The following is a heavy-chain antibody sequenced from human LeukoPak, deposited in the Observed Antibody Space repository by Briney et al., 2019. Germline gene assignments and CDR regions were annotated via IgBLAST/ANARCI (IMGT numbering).Heavy chain of an antibody. CDR2: IKQDGSEK. CDR1: GFTFSSYW. V-gene: IGHV3-7*01. CDR3: AAIRLEDCGGDCYSDDY. D-gene: IGHD2-21*01. Sequence: GGSLRLSCAASGFTFSSYWMSWVRQAPGKGLEWVANIKQDGSEKYYVDSVKGRFTISRDNAKNSLYLQMNSLRAEDTAVYYCAAIRLEDCGGDCYSDDYWGQGTLVTVSS. J-gene: IGHJ4*02.